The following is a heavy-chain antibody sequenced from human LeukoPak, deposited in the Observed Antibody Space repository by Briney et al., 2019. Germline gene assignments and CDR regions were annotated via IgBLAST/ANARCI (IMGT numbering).Heavy chain of an antibody. V-gene: IGHV1-2*06. CDR3: ARDLKWSFDI. CDR2: INPNSGGT. Sequence: ASVKVSCKASGYTFTGNYLHWVRQAPGQGLEWMGRINPNSGGTNYAQKFQGRVTMTRDTSISTVYMELSRLSSDDTAVYYCARDLKWSFDIWGQGTMVTVSS. D-gene: IGHD2-15*01. J-gene: IGHJ3*02. CDR1: GYTFTGNY.